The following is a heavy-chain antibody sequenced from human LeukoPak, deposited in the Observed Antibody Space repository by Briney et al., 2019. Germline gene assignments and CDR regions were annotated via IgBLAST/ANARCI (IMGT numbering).Heavy chain of an antibody. Sequence: GGSLRLSCAASGFTFSSYWMSWVRQAPGEGLEWVAKINQDGTEKAYVDSVRGRFTISRDNAKNSLFLQMNSLRAEDTAVYYCTRDLGYYGSGTIDYWGQGTLVTVSS. V-gene: IGHV3-7*03. D-gene: IGHD3-10*01. CDR3: TRDLGYYGSGTIDY. CDR1: GFTFSSYW. J-gene: IGHJ4*02. CDR2: INQDGTEK.